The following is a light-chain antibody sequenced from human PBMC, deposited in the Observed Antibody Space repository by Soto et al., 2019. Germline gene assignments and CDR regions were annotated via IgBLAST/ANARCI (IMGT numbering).Light chain of an antibody. CDR2: GAS. J-gene: IGKJ4*01. V-gene: IGKV3-11*01. CDR1: ENVRTF. Sequence: VLTQSPATLSLSPGERATLSCRASENVRTFVDWYQQKPGQAPRLLIYGASNRATDIPARFSGSGSGTDFTLTISNLEHEDFAVYYCQQRSNWPRLTFGGGTKVEIK. CDR3: QQRSNWPRLT.